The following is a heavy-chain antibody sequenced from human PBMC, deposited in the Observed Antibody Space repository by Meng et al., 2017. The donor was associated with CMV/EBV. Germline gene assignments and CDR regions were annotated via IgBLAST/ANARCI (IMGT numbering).Heavy chain of an antibody. D-gene: IGHD1-7*01. CDR3: ARVLRQTSDFDD. V-gene: IGHV1-2*02. CDR1: GYSFSGYY. J-gene: IGHJ4*02. CDR2: INHNSGST. Sequence: KACGYSFSGYYMHWVRKAPGQGLEWMIWINHNSGSTNCAQKFQGRVTMTRDTSISTAYMELSRLRSDDTAVYYCARVLRQTSDFDDWGQGTLVTVSS.